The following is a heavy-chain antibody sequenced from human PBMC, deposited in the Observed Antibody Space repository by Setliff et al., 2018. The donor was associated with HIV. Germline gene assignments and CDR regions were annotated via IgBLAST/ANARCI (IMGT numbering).Heavy chain of an antibody. V-gene: IGHV1-18*01. CDR3: ARDLDSSGYFNSLNY. J-gene: IGHJ4*02. CDR2: ISAYNGNT. D-gene: IGHD3-22*01. CDR1: GYTFSSFA. Sequence: ASVKVSCKASGYTFSSFAMSWVRQAPGQGLEWMGWISAYNGNTNYAQKLQGRVTMTTDTSARTAYIELRSLRSDDTAVYYCARDLDSSGYFNSLNYWGQGTLVTVSS.